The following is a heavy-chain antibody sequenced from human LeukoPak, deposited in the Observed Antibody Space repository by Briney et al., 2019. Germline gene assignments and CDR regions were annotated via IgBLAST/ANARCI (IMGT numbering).Heavy chain of an antibody. D-gene: IGHD6-19*01. Sequence: PSETLSLTCTVSGGSISTSSHYWGWIRQPPGKGLEWIGSGYYSGSTHYSPSLKSRVTISVDTSKNQFSLNLSSMTAADTAVYYCARHRGSSGWYYFDYWGQGTLVTVSS. V-gene: IGHV4-39*01. CDR3: ARHRGSSGWYYFDY. J-gene: IGHJ4*02. CDR2: GYYSGST. CDR1: GGSISTSSHY.